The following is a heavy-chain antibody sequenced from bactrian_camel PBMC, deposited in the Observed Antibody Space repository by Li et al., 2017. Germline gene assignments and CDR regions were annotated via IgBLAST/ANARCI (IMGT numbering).Heavy chain of an antibody. CDR2: LRTGRGLI. V-gene: IGHV3S54*01. J-gene: IGHJ4*01. Sequence: HVQLVESGGGSVQAGGSLRLSCLVSGYRYSTNCMSWFRQAPGKEREGVACLRTGRGLIWYADSLGDRFTISQDVAKNSVYLEMNDLKSEDTGMYYCAAELGRICGSLWLRSSAKEYWGQGTQVTVS. D-gene: IGHD2*01. CDR3: AAELGRICGSLWLRSSAKEY. CDR1: GYRYSTNC.